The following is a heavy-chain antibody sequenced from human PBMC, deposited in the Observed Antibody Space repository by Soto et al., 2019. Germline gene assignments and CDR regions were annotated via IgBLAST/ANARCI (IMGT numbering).Heavy chain of an antibody. D-gene: IGHD3-16*01. CDR3: ARHNGPLYVGYYYDMDV. CDR2: IYDGGST. J-gene: IGHJ6*02. Sequence: PSETLSLTGAVYGEALNSYYWSWIRQSPGQGLEWIGEIYDGGSTNYNPSLKSRVTISVDTSKNQFSLKLSSVTAADTAVYYCARHNGPLYVGYYYDMDVWGQGTTVTVSS. CDR1: GEALNSYY. V-gene: IGHV4-34*01.